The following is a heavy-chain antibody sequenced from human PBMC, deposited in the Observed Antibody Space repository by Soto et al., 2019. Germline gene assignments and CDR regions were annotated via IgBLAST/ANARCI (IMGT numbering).Heavy chain of an antibody. V-gene: IGHV4-59*08. D-gene: IGHD3-3*01. CDR2: IYYSGST. Sequence: PSETLSLTCTVSGGSTSSYYWSWIRQPPGKGLERIGYIYYSGSTNYNPSLKSRITISIDTSKNQISLKLSSVTAADTAVYYCARHSIFGVVMTWFDPWGQGTLVTVSS. CDR1: GGSTSSYY. J-gene: IGHJ5*02. CDR3: ARHSIFGVVMTWFDP.